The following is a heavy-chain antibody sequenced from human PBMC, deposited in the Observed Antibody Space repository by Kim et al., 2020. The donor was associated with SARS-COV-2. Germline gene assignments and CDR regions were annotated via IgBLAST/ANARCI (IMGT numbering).Heavy chain of an antibody. CDR2: ISSNGGST. CDR1: GFTFSSYA. Sequence: GGSLRLSCSASGFTFSSYAMHWVRQAPGKGLEYVSVISSNGGSTYYADSVKGRFTISRDNSKNTLYLQMSSLRAEDTAVYYCVKALPDYGDYVTFDYCGQRTLVSVSS. CDR3: VKALPDYGDYVTFDY. J-gene: IGHJ4*02. V-gene: IGHV3-64D*06. D-gene: IGHD4-17*01.